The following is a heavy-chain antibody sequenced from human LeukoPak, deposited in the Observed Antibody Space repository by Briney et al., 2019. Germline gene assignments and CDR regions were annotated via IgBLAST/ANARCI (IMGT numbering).Heavy chain of an antibody. J-gene: IGHJ4*02. Sequence: GGSLRLSCAASGFTFDDYAMHWVRQAPGRGLEWVSSISWNSGSIGYADSVKGRFTISRDNAKNSLYLQMNSLRAEDTAFYYCAKQYSGSYYSPLYFDYWGQGTLVTVSS. CDR3: AKQYSGSYYSPLYFDY. CDR2: ISWNSGSI. CDR1: GFTFDDYA. V-gene: IGHV3-9*01. D-gene: IGHD1-26*01.